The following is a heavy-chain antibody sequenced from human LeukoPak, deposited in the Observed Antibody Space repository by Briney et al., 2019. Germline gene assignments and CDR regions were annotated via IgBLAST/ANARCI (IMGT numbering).Heavy chain of an antibody. Sequence: GGSLRLSCVASGFTFNSYSMNWVRQAPGKGLEWVSSISSSSSYIYYADSVKGRFTISRDNAKNSLYLQTNSLRAEDTAVYYCAREAEVVAATTDYWGQGTLVTVSS. J-gene: IGHJ4*02. CDR2: ISSSSSYI. CDR3: AREAEVVAATTDY. D-gene: IGHD2-15*01. V-gene: IGHV3-21*01. CDR1: GFTFNSYS.